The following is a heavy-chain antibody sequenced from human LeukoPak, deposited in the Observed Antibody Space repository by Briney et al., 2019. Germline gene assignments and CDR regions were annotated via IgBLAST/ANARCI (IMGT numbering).Heavy chain of an antibody. CDR2: IKQDGSET. V-gene: IGHV3-7*01. CDR3: ARDQYHSASVDY. D-gene: IGHD1-26*01. Sequence: GGSLRLSGAASGFTFSSYWMRLGRQAGGGGEWWVANIKQDGSETYYVDSVKGRFTISRDNAKNSLYLQMNSLRAEDTAVYYCARDQYHSASVDYWAQGPLVTVSS. CDR1: GFTFSSYW. J-gene: IGHJ4*02.